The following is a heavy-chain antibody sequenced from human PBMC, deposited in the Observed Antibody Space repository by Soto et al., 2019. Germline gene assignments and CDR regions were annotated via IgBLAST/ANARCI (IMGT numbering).Heavy chain of an antibody. Sequence: SQTLSLTCAISGDSVSSDSAAWNWIRQSPSRGLEWLGRTYYGSEWYNDYAVSMKSRIVITPDTSKNQFSLQLNSVTPEDTAVYFCARDYYYGMDVWGQGTTVTVSS. V-gene: IGHV6-1*01. J-gene: IGHJ6*02. CDR2: TYYGSEWYN. CDR1: GDSVSSDSAA. CDR3: ARDYYYGMDV.